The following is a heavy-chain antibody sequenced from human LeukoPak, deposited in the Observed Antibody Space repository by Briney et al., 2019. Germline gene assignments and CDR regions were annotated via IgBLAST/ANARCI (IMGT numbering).Heavy chain of an antibody. V-gene: IGHV4-31*03. D-gene: IGHD4-17*01. J-gene: IGHJ5*02. CDR2: IYYSGST. CDR3: ARTTVTTGFDP. CDR1: GGSISSGGYY. Sequence: PSETLSLTCTVSGGSISSGGYYWSWIRQHPGKGLEWIGYIYYSGSTYYNPSLKSRVTISVDTSKNQFSLELSSVTAADTAVYYCARTTVTTGFDPWGQGTLVTVSS.